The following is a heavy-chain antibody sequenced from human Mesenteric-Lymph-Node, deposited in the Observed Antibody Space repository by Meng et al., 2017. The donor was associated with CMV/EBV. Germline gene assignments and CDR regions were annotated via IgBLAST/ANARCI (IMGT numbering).Heavy chain of an antibody. CDR1: ISSGGYY. Sequence: ISSGGYYWSWIRQHPGKGLEWIGYSYYSGSTYYNPSLKSRVTISVDTSKNQFSLKLSSVTAADTAVYYCARGGSITMRVVVMANFDYWGQGTLVTVSS. D-gene: IGHD3-22*01. CDR3: ARGGSITMRVVVMANFDY. J-gene: IGHJ4*02. CDR2: SYYSGST. V-gene: IGHV4-31*02.